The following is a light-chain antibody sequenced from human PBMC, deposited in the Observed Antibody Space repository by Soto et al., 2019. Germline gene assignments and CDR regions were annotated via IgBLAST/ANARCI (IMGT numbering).Light chain of an antibody. CDR1: HSVIMSN. CDR3: QQYGTTPTRT. J-gene: IGKJ5*01. Sequence: IVLTKSHGTLCLSPGGRATLFXRASHSVIMSNFAWYQQKPXXAPRLXXXGAXGRATGTPDRFSGSGSGKDFTLIISRLEPEDFAVYYCQQYGTTPTRTFGQGTRVEIK. CDR2: GAX. V-gene: IGKV3-20*01.